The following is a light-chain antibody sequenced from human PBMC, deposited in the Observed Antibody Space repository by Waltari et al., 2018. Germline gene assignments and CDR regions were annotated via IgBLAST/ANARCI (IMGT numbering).Light chain of an antibody. J-gene: IGLJ3*02. V-gene: IGLV4-69*01. Sequence: QLVLTQSPSASASLGASVKLTCTLSSGHSTNIIAWLQQHPEKGPRYLMNVNSDGSHNKGVGSPYRFAGSSSGAERYLTISSLQSEDEADYYCQTGGHGTWVFGGGTRLTVL. CDR1: SGHSTNI. CDR3: QTGGHGTWV. CDR2: VNSDGSH.